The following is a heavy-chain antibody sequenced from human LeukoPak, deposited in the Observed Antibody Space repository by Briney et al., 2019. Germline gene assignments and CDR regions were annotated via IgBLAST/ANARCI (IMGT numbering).Heavy chain of an antibody. D-gene: IGHD5-24*01. V-gene: IGHV4-38-2*02. CDR1: GYSISSGYY. Sequence: PETLSLTCSVSGYSISSGYYWGWIRQPPGKGLEWIASMYHSGSTYYNPSLKSRVTISLDMSKNQFSLKLYSVTAADTAVYYCTRERPRDGNNPPVDHWGQGTLVTVSS. CDR3: TRERPRDGNNPPVDH. CDR2: MYHSGST. J-gene: IGHJ4*02.